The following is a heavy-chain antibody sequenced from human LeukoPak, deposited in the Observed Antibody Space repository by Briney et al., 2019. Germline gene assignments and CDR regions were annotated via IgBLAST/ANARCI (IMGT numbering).Heavy chain of an antibody. CDR1: GFSFSRYW. V-gene: IGHV3-7*01. CDR3: TRESTSVEKFAFDI. D-gene: IGHD4-23*01. CDR2: IKPDGSEI. Sequence: PGGSLRLSCAASGFSFSRYWMSWVRQAPVRGLEWVANIKPDGSEIYYVDSVKGRFTISRDNAKNAVYLHMNSLRPEDTAVYYCTRESTSVEKFAFDIWGQGTMVTVSS. J-gene: IGHJ3*02.